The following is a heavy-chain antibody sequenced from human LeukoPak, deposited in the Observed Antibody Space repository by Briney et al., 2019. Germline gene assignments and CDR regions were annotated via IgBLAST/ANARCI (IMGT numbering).Heavy chain of an antibody. CDR3: AKEDSNAGSGSYYRGVRTPGLGWDY. D-gene: IGHD3-10*01. CDR1: GFTFSTYA. V-gene: IGHV3-30*04. CDR2: ISDDGRHN. J-gene: IGHJ4*02. Sequence: AGGSLRLSCAASGFTFSTYAMNWVRQAPGKGLEWVAVISDDGRHNYYADSVKGRFTISRDNSKNTLYLQMNSLRAEDTAVYYCAKEDSNAGSGSYYRGVRTPGLGWDYWGQGTLVTVSS.